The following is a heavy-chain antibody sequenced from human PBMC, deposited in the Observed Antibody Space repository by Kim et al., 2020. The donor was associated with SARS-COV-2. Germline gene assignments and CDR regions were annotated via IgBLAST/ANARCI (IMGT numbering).Heavy chain of an antibody. CDR3: AKEYYGDV. D-gene: IGHD4-17*01. V-gene: IGHV3-23*01. Sequence: GGSTYYEDSGKGRFTISRDNSKNTLYLQMNSLRAEDTAVYYCAKEYYGDVWGKGTTVTVSS. J-gene: IGHJ6*04. CDR2: GGST.